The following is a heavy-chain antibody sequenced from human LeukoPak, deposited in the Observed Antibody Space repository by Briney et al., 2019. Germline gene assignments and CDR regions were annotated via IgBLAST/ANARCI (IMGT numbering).Heavy chain of an antibody. J-gene: IGHJ4*02. CDR1: GGSISSGSYY. CDR3: ARGGYYPLDY. Sequence: SETLSLTCTVSGGSISSGSYYWSWIRQPAGKGLEWIGRIYTSGSTNYNPSLKSRVTISVDTSKNQFSLKLSSVTAADTAVYYCARGGYYPLDYWGQGTLVTASS. D-gene: IGHD5-18*01. CDR2: IYTSGST. V-gene: IGHV4-61*02.